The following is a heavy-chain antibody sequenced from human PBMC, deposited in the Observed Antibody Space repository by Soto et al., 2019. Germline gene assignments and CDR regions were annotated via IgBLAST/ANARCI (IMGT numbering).Heavy chain of an antibody. Sequence: PSETLSLTCTISSDSISEYYWSWIRQSPGGVLQWIGYGHASGSTNYYPSLKSRVTISMDTSMSQFSLRLTSMTAADTAVYFCAREAFRSGSYDYFDYWGPGILVTVSS. D-gene: IGHD6-19*01. CDR3: AREAFRSGSYDYFDY. J-gene: IGHJ4*02. CDR2: GHASGST. CDR1: SDSISEYY. V-gene: IGHV4-59*01.